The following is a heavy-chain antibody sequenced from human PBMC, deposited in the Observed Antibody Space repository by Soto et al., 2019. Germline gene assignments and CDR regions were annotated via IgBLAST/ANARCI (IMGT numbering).Heavy chain of an antibody. Sequence: QVQLQQWGAGLLKPSETLSLTCAVYSGSFSGYYWSWIRQPPGKGLEWIGEINHSGSTNYNPSLKSRVTISVDTSKNHGSLKRSSVTAADTAVYYCARVRYQGEGVVPAAMSGAPGFYYYYYMDVWGKGTTVTVSS. CDR1: SGSFSGYY. CDR3: ARVRYQGEGVVPAAMSGAPGFYYYYYMDV. CDR2: INHSGST. D-gene: IGHD2-2*01. J-gene: IGHJ6*03. V-gene: IGHV4-34*01.